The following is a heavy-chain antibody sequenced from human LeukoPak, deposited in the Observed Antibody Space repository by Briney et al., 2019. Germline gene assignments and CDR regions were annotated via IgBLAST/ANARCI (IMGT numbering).Heavy chain of an antibody. CDR3: AGSDILTGYYSRYYYYGMDV. V-gene: IGHV1-8*01. CDR2: MNPNSGNT. CDR1: GYTFTSYD. Sequence: ASVKVSCKASGYTFTSYDINWVRQATGQGLEWMGWMNPNSGNTGYAQKFQGRVTMTRNTSISTAYMELSSLRSEDTAVYYCAGSDILTGYYSRYYYYGMDVWGQGTTVTVS. J-gene: IGHJ6*02. D-gene: IGHD3-9*01.